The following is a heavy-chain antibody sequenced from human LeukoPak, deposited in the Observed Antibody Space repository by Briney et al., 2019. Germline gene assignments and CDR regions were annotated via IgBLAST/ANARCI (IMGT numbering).Heavy chain of an antibody. CDR1: GGTFSSYA. V-gene: IGHV1-69*05. J-gene: IGHJ5*02. Sequence: ASVKVSCKASGGTFSSYAISWVRQAPGQGLEWMGGIIPIFGTANYAQMFQGRVTITTDESTSTAYMELSSLRSEDTAVYYCARYYYDSSGYVYHAHWFDPWGQGTLVTVSS. D-gene: IGHD3-22*01. CDR3: ARYYYDSSGYVYHAHWFDP. CDR2: IIPIFGTA.